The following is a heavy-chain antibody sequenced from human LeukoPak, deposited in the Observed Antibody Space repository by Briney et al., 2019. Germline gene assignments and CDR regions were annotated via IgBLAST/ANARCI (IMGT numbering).Heavy chain of an antibody. J-gene: IGHJ5*02. CDR2: ISAYNGHT. Sequence: ASVKVSCKASGYTFTSYGINWVRQAPGQGLGWMGWISAYNGHTNYAQKLQGRVTMTTDTSTSTAYMELRSLTSDDTAMYYCARRGRYCSGGSCYSLLDPWGQGTLVTVSS. CDR3: ARRGRYCSGGSCYSLLDP. CDR1: GYTFTSYG. V-gene: IGHV1-18*04. D-gene: IGHD2-15*01.